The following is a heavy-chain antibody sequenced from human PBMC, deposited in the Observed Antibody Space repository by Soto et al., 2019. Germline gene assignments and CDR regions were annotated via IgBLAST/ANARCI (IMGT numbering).Heavy chain of an antibody. Sequence: QVQLVESGGGVVQPGRSLRLSCAGSGFTFSSHALHWVRQAPGKGLEWVALIWHDGTQESYADSVKGRFTISRDNAKNALYLYMTSLRAADASVYYCAKVAGLLMADTGAYYYNVVDVLGQGTTVTVSS. CDR1: GFTFSSHA. CDR2: IWHDGTQE. V-gene: IGHV3-33*06. D-gene: IGHD2-8*01. J-gene: IGHJ6*02. CDR3: AKVAGLLMADTGAYYYNVVDV.